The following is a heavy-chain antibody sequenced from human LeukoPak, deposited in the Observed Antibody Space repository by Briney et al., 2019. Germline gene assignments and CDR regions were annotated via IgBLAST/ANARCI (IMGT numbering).Heavy chain of an antibody. Sequence: GGSLRLSCAASGFTFSSYWIHWVRQAPGKGPVWVSRINSDGSSTSYADSVKGRFTISRDNAKNTLYLQMNSLRAEDTAVYYCARVGVRPLWGQGTLVTVSS. CDR3: ARVGVRPL. CDR1: GFTFSSYW. J-gene: IGHJ4*02. D-gene: IGHD1-26*01. CDR2: INSDGSST. V-gene: IGHV3-74*01.